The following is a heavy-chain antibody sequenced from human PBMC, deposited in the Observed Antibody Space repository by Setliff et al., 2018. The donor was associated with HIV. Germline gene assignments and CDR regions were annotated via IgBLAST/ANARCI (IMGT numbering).Heavy chain of an antibody. D-gene: IGHD6-19*01. CDR2: VNPNSGNT. J-gene: IGHJ1*01. V-gene: IGHV1-8*02. CDR1: GYSFTNYD. CDR3: ATDPPGEQWLITPSGYFQN. Sequence: ASVKVSCKASGYSFTNYDIYWVRQAPGQGLEWMGWVNPNSGNTGYAQKFQGRVTMTRDTSMSTAYIELSSLRSGDTAVYYCATDPPGEQWLITPSGYFQNWGQGTLVTVSS.